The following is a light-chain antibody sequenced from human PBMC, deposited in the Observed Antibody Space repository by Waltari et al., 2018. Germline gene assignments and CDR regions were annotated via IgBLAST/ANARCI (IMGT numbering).Light chain of an antibody. CDR3: LHYGNSPQLT. CDR2: HAS. CDR1: HMVASNY. J-gene: IGKJ4*01. Sequence: ENVLTQSPGTLSLSPGDRATLSCRASHMVASNYIAWYQQRPGQAPRLLIFHASSRATGIPDRFSGSWSGTDFTLTISSLEPEDFAVYYCLHYGNSPQLTFPGGTRLEIK. V-gene: IGKV3-20*01.